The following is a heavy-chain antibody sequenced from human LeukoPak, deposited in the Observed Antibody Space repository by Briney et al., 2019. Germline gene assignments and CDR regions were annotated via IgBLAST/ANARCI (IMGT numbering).Heavy chain of an antibody. CDR2: ISYDGSNK. J-gene: IGHJ4*02. D-gene: IGHD2-21*02. Sequence: GGSLRLSCAASGFTFSSYGMHWVRQAPGKGLEWVAVISYDGSNKYYADSVKGRFTISRDNSKNTLYLQMNSLRAEDTAVYYCAKGGRVVVTRRDARPLDYWGQGTLVTVSS. CDR1: GFTFSSYG. V-gene: IGHV3-30*18. CDR3: AKGGRVVVTRRDARPLDY.